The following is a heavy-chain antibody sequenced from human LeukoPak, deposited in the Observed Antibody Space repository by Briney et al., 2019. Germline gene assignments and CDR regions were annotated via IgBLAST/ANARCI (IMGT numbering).Heavy chain of an antibody. Sequence: GGSLRLSCAASGFTFSSYSMNWVRQAPGKGLEWVSSINSSSSYIYYADSVKGRFTISRDNAKNSLYLQMNSLRAEDTAVYYCARGTQNRYCSGGSCYSAGYWGQGTLVTVSS. CDR1: GFTFSSYS. CDR2: INSSSSYI. CDR3: ARGTQNRYCSGGSCYSAGY. D-gene: IGHD2-15*01. V-gene: IGHV3-21*01. J-gene: IGHJ4*02.